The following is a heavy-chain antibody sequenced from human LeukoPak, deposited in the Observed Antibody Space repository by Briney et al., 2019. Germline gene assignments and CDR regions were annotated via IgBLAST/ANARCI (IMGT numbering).Heavy chain of an antibody. CDR3: ARDVPHNWFDT. Sequence: GGSLRLSCAASGITFGNNWMHWVRQGPGKGLVWISRNSDGGGAIYAGSVKGRFTVSRDNAKNTLYLQMNSLRAEDTAVYYCARDVPHNWFDTWGQGTVVTVSS. J-gene: IGHJ5*02. V-gene: IGHV3-74*01. CDR2: NSDGGGA. CDR1: GITFGNNW.